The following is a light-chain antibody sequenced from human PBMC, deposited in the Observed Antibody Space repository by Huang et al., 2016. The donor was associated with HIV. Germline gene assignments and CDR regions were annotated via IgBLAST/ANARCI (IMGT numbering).Light chain of an antibody. Sequence: EILMTQSPVTLSVSPGERATLSCRASQSVSSKLAWYQQRPGQAPRLLIYGASSRATGVPARFSGIGSGTEFTVTISSLQSEDFAIYYCHQYSNWPGTFGQGTKVEVK. J-gene: IGKJ1*01. CDR1: QSVSSK. CDR3: HQYSNWPGT. V-gene: IGKV3-15*01. CDR2: GAS.